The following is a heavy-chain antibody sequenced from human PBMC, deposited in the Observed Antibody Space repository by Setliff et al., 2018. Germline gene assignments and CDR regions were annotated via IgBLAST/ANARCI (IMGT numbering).Heavy chain of an antibody. CDR3: ARGPTYNYGIWDY. CDR1: GYTFTSYS. Sequence: ASVKVSCKASGYTFTSYSIHWVRQAPGQRLEWMGWINAGNGDTQLSQDFQGRLTITTDTSASTAYMELSSLRSEDMAVYFCARGPTYNYGIWDYWGQGTLVTVSS. V-gene: IGHV1-3*03. D-gene: IGHD5-18*01. CDR2: INAGNGDT. J-gene: IGHJ4*02.